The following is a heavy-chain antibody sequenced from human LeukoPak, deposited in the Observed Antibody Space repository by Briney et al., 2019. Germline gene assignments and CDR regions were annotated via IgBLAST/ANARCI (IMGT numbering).Heavy chain of an antibody. CDR2: INPSGGTT. J-gene: IGHJ4*02. V-gene: IGHV1-46*01. CDR1: GYTFTSYY. CDR3: ARDNDYGAA. Sequence: ASVKVSCKASGYTFTSYYIHWVRQAPGQGLEWMGIINPSGGTTNYAQKFQGRVTITADKSTSTAYMELSSLRSEDTAVYYCARDNDYGAAWGQGTLVTVSS. D-gene: IGHD4-17*01.